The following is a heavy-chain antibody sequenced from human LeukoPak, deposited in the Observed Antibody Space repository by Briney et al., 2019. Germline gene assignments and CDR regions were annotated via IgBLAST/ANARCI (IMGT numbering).Heavy chain of an antibody. J-gene: IGHJ3*02. Sequence: SETLSLTCTVSGGSISSSSYYWGWIRQPPGKGLEWIGSIYYSGSTYYNPSLKSRVTISVDTSKNQFSLKLSSVTAADTAVYYCARHNTPYYYDSSGYYHAFDIWGQGTMVTVSS. CDR2: IYYSGST. CDR3: ARHNTPYYYDSSGYYHAFDI. CDR1: GGSISSSSYY. D-gene: IGHD3-22*01. V-gene: IGHV4-39*01.